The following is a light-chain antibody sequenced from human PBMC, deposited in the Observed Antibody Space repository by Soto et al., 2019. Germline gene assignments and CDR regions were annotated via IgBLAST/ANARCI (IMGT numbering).Light chain of an antibody. CDR3: QQRNNWTWT. J-gene: IGKJ1*01. Sequence: EIVLTQSPGTLSLSPGERATLSCRDSQSVRSSYLAWYQQKPGQAPRVXIYGASSRETGIPDRFSGSGSGTDFTLTISSLEPEDFAVYDCQQRNNWTWTFGQGTKVDIK. CDR1: QSVRSSY. V-gene: IGKV3D-20*02. CDR2: GAS.